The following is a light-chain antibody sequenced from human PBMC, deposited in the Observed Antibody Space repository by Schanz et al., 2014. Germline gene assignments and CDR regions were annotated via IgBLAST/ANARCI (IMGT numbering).Light chain of an antibody. Sequence: EIVLTQSPATLSVSPGQRGTLSCRASQSISTNLAWYQQKPGQAPRLLIYGASTRATGVPARFSGSGSGTYFTLSISSLQSEDFAVYYCQQYSEWPPLTFGQGTKVEIK. V-gene: IGKV3-15*01. CDR2: GAS. CDR3: QQYSEWPPLT. CDR1: QSISTN. J-gene: IGKJ1*01.